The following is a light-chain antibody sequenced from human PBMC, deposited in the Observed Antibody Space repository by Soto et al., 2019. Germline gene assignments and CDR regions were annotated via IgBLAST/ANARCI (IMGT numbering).Light chain of an antibody. CDR3: QQRSISPVT. CDR2: DAS. J-gene: IGKJ5*01. CDR1: QSISSY. V-gene: IGKV1-39*01. Sequence: EILLSQSPATLSSSPGDRVTILCRASQSISSYLDWYQQKPGKAPKLLIYDASSMHSGVPSRFSGSGSGTDFTLTISSLEPEDFAIYYCQQRSISPVTFGQGTRLEIK.